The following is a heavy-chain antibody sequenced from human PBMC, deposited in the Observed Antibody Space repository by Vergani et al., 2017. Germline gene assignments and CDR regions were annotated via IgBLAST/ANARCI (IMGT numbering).Heavy chain of an antibody. CDR1: GYTFTAYY. J-gene: IGHJ6*02. CDR3: ATPRLRFSYYYYYGMDV. D-gene: IGHD5-12*01. Sequence: QVQLVQSGAEVKKPGASVKVSCKASGYTFTAYYLHWVRQAPGQGLEWMGWINPNSGGTKYAQKFQGRVTMTRDTSISTAYMELRSDDTAVYFCATPRLRFSYYYYYGMDVWGQGTTVTVSS. V-gene: IGHV1-2*02. CDR2: INPNSGGT.